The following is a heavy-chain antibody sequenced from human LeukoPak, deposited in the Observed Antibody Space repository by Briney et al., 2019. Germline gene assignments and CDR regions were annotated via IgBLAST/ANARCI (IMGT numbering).Heavy chain of an antibody. CDR3: ARVTVTSIVGLFNYYYYYYMDV. D-gene: IGHD4-11*01. V-gene: IGHV1-46*01. J-gene: IGHJ6*03. CDR1: GYTFTSYY. Sequence: ASVKVSCKASGYTFTSYYMHWVRQAPGQGLEWMGIINPSGGSTSYAQKFQGRVTMTRDMSTSTVYMELSSLRSEDTAVYYCARVTVTSIVGLFNYYYYYYMDVWGKGTTVTISS. CDR2: INPSGGST.